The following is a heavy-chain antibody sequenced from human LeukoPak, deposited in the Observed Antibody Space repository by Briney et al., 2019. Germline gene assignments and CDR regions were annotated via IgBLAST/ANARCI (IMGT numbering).Heavy chain of an antibody. CDR1: GGSFRGYY. CDR2: INHRGFT. V-gene: IGHV4-34*01. Sequence: SETLSLTCAVSGGSFRGYYWSWIRQPPRKGLEWIGEINHRGFTNYNPSLNSRVTISVDTSKNQFSLKLSSVTAADTAIYYCAVGSRSGGSCYSDPRDDYWGQGTLVTVSS. D-gene: IGHD2-15*01. CDR3: AVGSRSGGSCYSDPRDDY. J-gene: IGHJ4*02.